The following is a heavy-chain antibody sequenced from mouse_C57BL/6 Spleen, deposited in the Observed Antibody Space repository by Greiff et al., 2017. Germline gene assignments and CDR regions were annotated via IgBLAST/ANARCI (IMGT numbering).Heavy chain of an antibody. V-gene: IGHV1-42*01. D-gene: IGHD2-1*01. J-gene: IGHJ4*01. CDR3: ALYYGNYVAMDY. Sequence: VQLQQSGPELVKPGASVKISCKASGYSFTGYYMNWVKQSPEKSLEWIGEINPSTGGTTYNQKFKAKATLTVDKSSSTAYMQLKSLTSEDSAVYYCALYYGNYVAMDYWGQGTSVTVSS. CDR2: INPSTGGT. CDR1: GYSFTGYY.